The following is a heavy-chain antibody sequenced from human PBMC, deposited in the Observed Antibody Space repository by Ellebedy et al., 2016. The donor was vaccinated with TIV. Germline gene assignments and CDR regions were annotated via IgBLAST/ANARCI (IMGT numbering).Heavy chain of an antibody. J-gene: IGHJ1*01. CDR3: AKDPSTIAVAGTIYFQH. V-gene: IGHV3-23*01. Sequence: GGSLRLXXAASGFTFSSYAMSWVRQAPGKGLEWVSAISGSGGSTYYADSVKGRFTISRDNSKNTLYLQMNSLRAEDTAVYYCAKDPSTIAVAGTIYFQHWGQGTLVTVSS. CDR2: ISGSGGST. CDR1: GFTFSSYA. D-gene: IGHD6-19*01.